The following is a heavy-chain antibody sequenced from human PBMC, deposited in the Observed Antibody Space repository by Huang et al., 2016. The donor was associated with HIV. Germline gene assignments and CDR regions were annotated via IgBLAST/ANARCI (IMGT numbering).Heavy chain of an antibody. V-gene: IGHV4-39*01. CDR3: VGYCTGGTCFEAFDI. Sequence: QLQLQESGPGLVKPSETLSLTCTVSGGPISNSSHYWGWIRQPPGKGLEWIGSIDYSGAKHHNPCRKSGVTMSVDASKSQIALNLISVTAADTALYYCVGYCTGGTCFEAFDIWGQGTRVTVSS. D-gene: IGHD2-8*02. CDR2: IDYSGAK. CDR1: GGPISNSSHY. J-gene: IGHJ3*02.